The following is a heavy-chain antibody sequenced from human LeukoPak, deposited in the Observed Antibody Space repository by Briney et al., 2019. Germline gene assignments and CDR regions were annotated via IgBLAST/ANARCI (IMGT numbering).Heavy chain of an antibody. CDR3: ARGGNRFGGFYFDY. J-gene: IGHJ4*02. D-gene: IGHD3-10*01. CDR1: ADSLSSGGHY. Sequence: SETLSLTCTVSADSLSSGGHYWAWIRQLPGKGLESIGFIHHSGSSRHNPSLKDRVAISVDASRKQFALRLSSVTTADTAIYYCARGGNRFGGFYFDYWGQGIQVIVSS. V-gene: IGHV4-31*03. CDR2: IHHSGSS.